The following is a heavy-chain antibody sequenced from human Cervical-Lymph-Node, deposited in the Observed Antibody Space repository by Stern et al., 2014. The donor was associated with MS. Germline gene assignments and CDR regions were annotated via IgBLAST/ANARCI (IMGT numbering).Heavy chain of an antibody. CDR1: GYTFTNNW. V-gene: IGHV5-51*03. D-gene: IGHD1-1*01. Sequence: EVQLVESGAEVKKPGESLKISCKGSGYTFTNNWIAWVRQMPGKGLEWMGIIYPDATDTRYSPSLKGQVTISAEKSISTAYLQWSSLKAADSAVYYCARPPPRRKWDDPNYGMDVWGQGTTVTVSS. J-gene: IGHJ6*02. CDR3: ARPPPRRKWDDPNYGMDV. CDR2: IYPDATDT.